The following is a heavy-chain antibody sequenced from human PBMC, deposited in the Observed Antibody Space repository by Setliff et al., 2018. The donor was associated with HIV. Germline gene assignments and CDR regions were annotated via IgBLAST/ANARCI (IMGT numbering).Heavy chain of an antibody. D-gene: IGHD4-17*01. V-gene: IGHV3-7*03. CDR1: GFTFSDYW. Sequence: GSLRLSCAASGFTFSDYWMTWVRQAPGKGLEWVANIKQDGSEKYCVDSVKGRFTISRDNAKNSLYLQMNSLRAEDTAVYYCAREIRAGDYPPYNYYFYMDVWGKGTTVTVSS. CDR3: AREIRAGDYPPYNYYFYMDV. J-gene: IGHJ6*03. CDR2: IKQDGSEK.